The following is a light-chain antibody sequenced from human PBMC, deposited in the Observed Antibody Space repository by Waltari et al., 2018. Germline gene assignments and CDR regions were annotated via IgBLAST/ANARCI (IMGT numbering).Light chain of an antibody. V-gene: IGLV2-14*03. CDR2: AVN. CDR3: SSYTSRNTLL. CDR1: SSDVGGFDY. J-gene: IGLJ2*01. Sequence: QSALTQPASVSGSPGQSITISCTGTSSDVGGFDYVSWNQQHPNKAPKLLIYAVNNRPSGVSNRFSGSKSGNTASLTISGLQAEDEADYYCSSYTSRNTLLFGGGTKLTAL.